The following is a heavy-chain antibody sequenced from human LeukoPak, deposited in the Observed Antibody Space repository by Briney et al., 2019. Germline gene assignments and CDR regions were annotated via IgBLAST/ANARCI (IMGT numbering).Heavy chain of an antibody. J-gene: IGHJ4*02. V-gene: IGHV3-30*01. Sequence: PGKSLRLSCAASGFTFSNYAMHWVRQAPGKGLEWVSLISSGGTYEYYADSVKGRFTISRDNSKNTLYLQLNSLRGEDTAVYYCARDSTYYYDSGSSGPHYFDNWGQGTLVTVSS. CDR3: ARDSTYYYDSGSSGPHYFDN. CDR2: ISSGGTYE. CDR1: GFTFSNYA. D-gene: IGHD3-10*01.